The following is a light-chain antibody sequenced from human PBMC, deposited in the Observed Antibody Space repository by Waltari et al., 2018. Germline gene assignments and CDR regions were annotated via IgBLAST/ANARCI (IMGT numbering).Light chain of an antibody. CDR3: QQYGDSPLYT. CDR1: QSAAGSY. J-gene: IGKJ2*01. Sequence: EYVLTQSPGTLPSSPGASATLSCRASQSAAGSYLAWYQQKPGQAPRLLTHGASNSATANPDRFSGSRACKHFTLTISRLEPEDFAVYYCQQYGDSPLYTFGRGTKLEIK. CDR2: GAS. V-gene: IGKV3-20*01.